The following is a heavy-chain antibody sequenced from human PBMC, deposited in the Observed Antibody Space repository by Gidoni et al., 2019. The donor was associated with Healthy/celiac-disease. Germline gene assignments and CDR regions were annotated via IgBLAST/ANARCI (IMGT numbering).Heavy chain of an antibody. Sequence: EVQLVESGGGLVQPGRSLRLSCAASGFTFDDYAMHWVRQAPGKGLEWVSGISLNSGSIGYADSVKGRFTISRDNAKNSLYLQMNSLRAEDTALYYCAKDHLYGDFDFSYYFDYWGQGTLVTVSS. V-gene: IGHV3-9*01. D-gene: IGHD4-17*01. CDR2: ISLNSGSI. CDR3: AKDHLYGDFDFSYYFDY. CDR1: GFTFDDYA. J-gene: IGHJ4*02.